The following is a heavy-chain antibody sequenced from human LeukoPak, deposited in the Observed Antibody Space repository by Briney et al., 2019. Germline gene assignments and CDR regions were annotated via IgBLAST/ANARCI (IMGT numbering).Heavy chain of an antibody. J-gene: IGHJ4*02. CDR1: GFTVSSNY. V-gene: IGHV3-66*01. CDR3: ARAPLSPYHYDPQRPKGYFDY. CDR2: IYSGGNT. D-gene: IGHD3-22*01. Sequence: GGSLRLSCAASGFTVSSNYMNWVRQAPGKGLEWVSVIYSGGNTYHADSVKGRFTIPRDSSKNTVYLQMNSLRAEDTAVYYCARAPLSPYHYDPQRPKGYFDYWGQGTLVTVSS.